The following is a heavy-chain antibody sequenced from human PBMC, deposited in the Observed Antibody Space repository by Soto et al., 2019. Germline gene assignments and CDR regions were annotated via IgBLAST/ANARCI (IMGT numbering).Heavy chain of an antibody. J-gene: IGHJ4*02. D-gene: IGHD6-13*01. Sequence: QVQLVESGGGVVQPGRSLRLSCAASGFTFSSYAMHWVRQAPGKGLEWVAVISYDGSNKYYADSVKGRFTISRDNSKNTLYLQTNSLRAEDRAVYYCARDPIYSSSWYDYWGQGTLVTVSS. V-gene: IGHV3-30-3*01. CDR2: ISYDGSNK. CDR1: GFTFSSYA. CDR3: ARDPIYSSSWYDY.